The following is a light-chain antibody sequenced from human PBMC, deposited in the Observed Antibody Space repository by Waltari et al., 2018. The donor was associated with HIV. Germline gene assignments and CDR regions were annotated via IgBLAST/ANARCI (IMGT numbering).Light chain of an antibody. Sequence: DIVMTQSPASLTLSLGARATINCKSSRPILYSSNNKNYLAWYQQKPGQPPKLLIYWASTRESGVPDRFSGSGSGTNFTLTISGLQTEDLAVYYCQQYFSSPLTFGGGTRVEIK. CDR1: RPILYSSNNKNY. CDR2: WAS. CDR3: QQYFSSPLT. V-gene: IGKV4-1*01. J-gene: IGKJ4*01.